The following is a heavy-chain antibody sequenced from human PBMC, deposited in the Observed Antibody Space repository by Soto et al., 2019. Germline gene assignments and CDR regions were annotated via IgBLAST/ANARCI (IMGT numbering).Heavy chain of an antibody. CDR3: ARGRSHSLTVTLIPPAY. Sequence: SETLSLTCTVSGGSISSGGDYWSWIRQHPGKGLEWIGYIYYSGSTYYNPSLKSRVTISVDTSKNQFSLKLSSVTAADTAVYYSARGRSHSLTVTLIPPAYSGQGTLVTVSS. V-gene: IGHV4-31*03. CDR1: GGSISSGGDY. D-gene: IGHD3-9*01. CDR2: IYYSGST. J-gene: IGHJ1*01.